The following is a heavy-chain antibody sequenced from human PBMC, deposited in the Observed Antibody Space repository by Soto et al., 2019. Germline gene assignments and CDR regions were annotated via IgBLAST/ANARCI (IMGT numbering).Heavy chain of an antibody. CDR2: IYYSGST. J-gene: IGHJ5*02. D-gene: IGHD2-21*01. V-gene: IGHV4-61*08. CDR1: GGSISSGGYY. CDR3: ARELHVAVDNWFDP. Sequence: SETLSLTCTVSGGSISSGGYYWSWIRQHPGKGLEWIGYIYYSGSTNYNPSLKSRVTISVDTSKNQFSLKLSSVTAADTAVYYCARELHVAVDNWFDPWGQGTLVTVSS.